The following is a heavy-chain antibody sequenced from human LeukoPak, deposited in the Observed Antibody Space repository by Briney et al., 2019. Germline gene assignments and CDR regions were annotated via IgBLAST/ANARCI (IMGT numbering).Heavy chain of an antibody. J-gene: IGHJ4*02. V-gene: IGHV3-7*03. CDR1: RFTFSTYW. CDR2: IKQDGSER. D-gene: IGHD3-22*01. Sequence: GGSLRLSCAASRFTFSTYWMSWVRQVPGKGLEWVANIKQDGSERNYVDSVRGRFIISRDNSKNTLYLQMNSLRVEDTAVYYCARRAGDYSHPYDYWGQGILVTVSS. CDR3: ARRAGDYSHPYDY.